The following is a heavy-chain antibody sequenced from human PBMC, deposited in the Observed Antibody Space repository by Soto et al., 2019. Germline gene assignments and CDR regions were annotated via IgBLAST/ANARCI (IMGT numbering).Heavy chain of an antibody. CDR1: GFTFSSYG. D-gene: IGHD5-18*01. CDR2: IWYDGSNK. CDR3: ARGAGYSDGLDAFDI. J-gene: IGHJ3*02. Sequence: QVQLVESGGGVVQPGRSLRLSCAASGFTFSSYGMHWVRQAPGKGLERVAVIWYDGSNKYYADSVKGRFTISRDNSKNTLYLQMTSLRAEDTVVYYCARGAGYSDGLDAFDIWGQGTMVTVSS. V-gene: IGHV3-33*01.